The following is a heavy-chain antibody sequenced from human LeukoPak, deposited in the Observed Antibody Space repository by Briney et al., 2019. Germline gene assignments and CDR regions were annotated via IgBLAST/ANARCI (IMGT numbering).Heavy chain of an antibody. J-gene: IGHJ4*02. CDR1: GDSVSSNSAA. V-gene: IGHV6-1*01. CDR2: TYYGSKWNK. D-gene: IGHD1-14*01. CDR3: ARTGGAAD. Sequence: SQTLSLTCAISGDSVSSNSAAWNWIRQSPSRGLEWLGRTYYGSKWNKNYAVSVKSRITINQGTSKNQFSLQLNSVTPEDTAVYYCARTGGAADWGQGTLVTVSS.